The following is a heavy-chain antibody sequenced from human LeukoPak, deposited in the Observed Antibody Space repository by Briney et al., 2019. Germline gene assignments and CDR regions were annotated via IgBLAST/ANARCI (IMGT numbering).Heavy chain of an antibody. CDR2: INPGDSNT. J-gene: IGHJ5*01. CDR1: GYSFTTYW. V-gene: IGHV5-51*01. Sequence: GESLKISCKGSGYSFTTYWIAWVRQMPGKGLEWMGIINPGDSNTKYSPSVQGQVTISVDKSIGTAYLQWNSLKASDTAIYYCARKNRTPLRNNWFDSWGQGTLVTVSS. D-gene: IGHD1-1*01. CDR3: ARKNRTPLRNNWFDS.